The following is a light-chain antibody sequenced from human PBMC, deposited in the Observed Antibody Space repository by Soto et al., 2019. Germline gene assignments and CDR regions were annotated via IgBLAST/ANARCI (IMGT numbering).Light chain of an antibody. Sequence: EIVLTQSPATLSLSPGERATLSCRASQSIRNYLAWYQQKPGQAPRLLIYDASNRATGIPPRFSGSGSGTDFILTISSLESEDSGVYYCQQRNDWVTFGGGTKVDIK. V-gene: IGKV3-11*01. CDR2: DAS. CDR1: QSIRNY. CDR3: QQRNDWVT. J-gene: IGKJ4*01.